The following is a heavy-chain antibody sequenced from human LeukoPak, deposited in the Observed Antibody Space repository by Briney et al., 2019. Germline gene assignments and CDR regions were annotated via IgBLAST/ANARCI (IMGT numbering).Heavy chain of an antibody. J-gene: IGHJ4*02. V-gene: IGHV4-39*01. Sequence: PSETLSLTCTVSGGSISSSSYYWGWIRQPPGKGLEWIGSIYYSGSTYYNPSLSRRVTISVDTSKNLFSLKTSSVTAADTAVYYCARHLRSYFYDSSGYYNYWGQGTLVTVSS. CDR2: IYYSGST. CDR1: GGSISSSSYY. CDR3: ARHLRSYFYDSSGYYNY. D-gene: IGHD3-22*01.